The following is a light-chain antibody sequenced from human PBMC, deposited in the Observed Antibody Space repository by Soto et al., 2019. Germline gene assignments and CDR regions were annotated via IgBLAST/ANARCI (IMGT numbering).Light chain of an antibody. CDR3: AAWDDSLNGYWV. J-gene: IGLJ3*02. CDR2: SNN. Sequence: QSALTQPASVSGSPGQSITISCTGTSSDVGTYNYVSWYQQHPGKAPKLIIYSNNQRPSGVPDRFSGSKSGTSASLAISGLQSEDEADYYCAAWDDSLNGYWVFGGGTKLTVL. V-gene: IGLV1-44*01. CDR1: SSDVGTYN.